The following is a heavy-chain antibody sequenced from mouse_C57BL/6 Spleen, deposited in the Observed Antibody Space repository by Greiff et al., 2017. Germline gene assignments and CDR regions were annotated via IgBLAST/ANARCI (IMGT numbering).Heavy chain of an antibody. CDR2: ISYDGSN. Sequence: EVQLVESGPGLVKPSQSLSLSCSVTGYSITSGYYWHWIRQFPGNKLECMGYISYDGSNNYNPSLKKRITITRDTSKNLFFLKLNSVTTEDTATYYCASYSYWYFDVWGTGTTVTVSS. J-gene: IGHJ1*03. D-gene: IGHD2-1*01. CDR1: GYSITSGYY. CDR3: ASYSYWYFDV. V-gene: IGHV3-6*01.